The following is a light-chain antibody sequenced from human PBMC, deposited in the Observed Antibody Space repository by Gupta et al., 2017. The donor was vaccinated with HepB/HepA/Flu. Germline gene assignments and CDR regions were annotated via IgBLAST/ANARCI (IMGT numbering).Light chain of an antibody. V-gene: IGKV4-1*01. J-gene: IGKJ1*01. CDR3: QQYYTSPRT. CDR1: QSVLYSSNNKNY. CDR2: WAS. Sequence: DIVMTQSPDSMAVSLGERATLNCKSSQSVLYSSNNKNYLTWYQHQPGQPPKLLLYWASTRQSGVPDRFSGSGSGTDFTLTISSLQAEDVAVYYCQQYYTSPRTFGQGTKVEIK.